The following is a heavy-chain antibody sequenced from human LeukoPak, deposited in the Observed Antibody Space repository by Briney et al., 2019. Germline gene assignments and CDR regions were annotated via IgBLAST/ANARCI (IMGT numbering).Heavy chain of an antibody. Sequence: PGGSLRLSCAASGFTFNNYGMHWVRQAPGKGLEWVAVIWYDGTKEYYADSVKGRFTVSRDNSKNTVFLQMNNLRAEDTAMYHCAKDHPHSARTDVQNGLFDVLGQGTMLTVSS. D-gene: IGHD2-15*01. V-gene: IGHV3-33*06. CDR3: AKDHPHSARTDVQNGLFDV. CDR1: GFTFNNYG. CDR2: IWYDGTKE. J-gene: IGHJ3*01.